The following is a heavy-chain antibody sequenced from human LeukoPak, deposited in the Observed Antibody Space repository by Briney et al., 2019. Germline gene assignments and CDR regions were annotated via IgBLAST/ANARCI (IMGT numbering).Heavy chain of an antibody. Sequence: SETLSLTCSVSGASITAIGFDWAWARPPPGKALEWVGRLYSGATNYYNPSLHSQVTISVDESIIHFSLALDSVTAADTAVYYCARRSHSPLGSPYWGQGTQVTVSS. J-gene: IGHJ4*01. CDR1: GASITAIGFD. D-gene: IGHD3-10*01. CDR3: ARRSHSPLGSPY. CDR2: LYSGATN. V-gene: IGHV4-39*01.